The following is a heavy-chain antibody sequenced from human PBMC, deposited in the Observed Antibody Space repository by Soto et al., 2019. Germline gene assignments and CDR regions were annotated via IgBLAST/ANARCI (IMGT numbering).Heavy chain of an antibody. J-gene: IGHJ4*02. V-gene: IGHV4-59*01. D-gene: IGHD3-10*01. CDR1: GGSISSYY. CDR2: IYYSGST. Sequence: QVQLQESGPGLVKPSETLSLTCTVSGGSISSYYWSWIRQPPGKGLEWIGYIYYSGSTNYNPSLKSRVTISVDTSKNQFSLKLSSVTAADTAVYYCARDSSPTMAGDGGIDYWGQGTLVTVSS. CDR3: ARDSSPTMAGDGGIDY.